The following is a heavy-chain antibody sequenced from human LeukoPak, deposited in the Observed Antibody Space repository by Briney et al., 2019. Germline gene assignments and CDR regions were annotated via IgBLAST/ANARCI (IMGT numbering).Heavy chain of an antibody. D-gene: IGHD6-13*01. V-gene: IGHV3-7*01. CDR2: IKQDGSEK. CDR1: GFTFSSYW. CDR3: ARGGYSSSWYSQGYYYYYMDV. Sequence: GGSLRLSCAASGFTFSSYWMSWVRQAPGKGLEWVANIKQDGSEKYYVDSVKGRFTISRDDAKSSLYLQMNSLRAEDTAVYYCARGGYSSSWYSQGYYYYYMDVWGKGTTVTVSS. J-gene: IGHJ6*03.